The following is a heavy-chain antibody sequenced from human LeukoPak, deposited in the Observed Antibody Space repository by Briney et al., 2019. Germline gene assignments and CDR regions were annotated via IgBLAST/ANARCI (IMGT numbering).Heavy chain of an antibody. Sequence: PSQTLSLSCTVSGGSISSGSYYWSWIRQPAGKGLEWIGRIYTSGSTNYNPSLKSRVTISVDTSKNQFSLKLSSVTAADTAVYYCARGFGYCNGGSCYSGVAGFDYWGQETLVTVSS. V-gene: IGHV4-61*02. CDR2: IYTSGST. CDR1: GGSISSGSYY. J-gene: IGHJ4*02. D-gene: IGHD2-15*01. CDR3: ARGFGYCNGGSCYSGVAGFDY.